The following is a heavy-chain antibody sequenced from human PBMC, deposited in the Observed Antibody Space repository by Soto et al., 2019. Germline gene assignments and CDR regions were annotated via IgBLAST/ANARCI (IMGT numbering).Heavy chain of an antibody. Sequence: GGSLRLSCAASGFTFSSYNMNWVRQAPGKGLEWVSYISSSSSTIYYYADSVKGRFTISRDNAKNSLYLQVNSLRAEDTAVYYCARLVAGLNYYYYYMDVLGKGTTVTVSS. CDR3: ARLVAGLNYYYYYMDV. J-gene: IGHJ6*03. D-gene: IGHD2-2*01. CDR1: GFTFSSYN. CDR2: ISSSSSTI. V-gene: IGHV3-48*01.